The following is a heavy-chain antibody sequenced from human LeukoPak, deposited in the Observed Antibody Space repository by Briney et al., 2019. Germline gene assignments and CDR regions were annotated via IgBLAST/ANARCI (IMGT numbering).Heavy chain of an antibody. CDR1: RFTFTDYG. CDR2: ISSDGTNK. D-gene: IGHD3-16*01. CDR3: VRDGYASNRLFPEEDYFYGLDV. J-gene: IGHJ6*02. Sequence: GGSLRLSCAASRFTFTDYGMHWVRQAPGKGLEWMAFISSDGTNKYYADSAKGRFTISRDNSQNTLYLQMNSLRPEDTAIYYCVRDGYASNRLFPEEDYFYGLDVWGQGTTVTVSS. V-gene: IGHV3-30*03.